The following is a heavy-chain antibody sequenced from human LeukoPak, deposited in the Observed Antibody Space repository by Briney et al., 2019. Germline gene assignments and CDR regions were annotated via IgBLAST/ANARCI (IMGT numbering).Heavy chain of an antibody. CDR3: ARFFYGSGSYYELLYFDY. J-gene: IGHJ4*02. Sequence: PGGSLRLSCAASGFTFSSYSMNWVRQAPGKGLEWVSSISTSCSFIYYADSVKGRFTISRDNAKNSLYLQMNSLRAEDTAVYYCARFFYGSGSYYELLYFDYWGQGTLVTVSS. CDR2: ISTSCSFI. V-gene: IGHV3-21*01. D-gene: IGHD3-10*01. CDR1: GFTFSSYS.